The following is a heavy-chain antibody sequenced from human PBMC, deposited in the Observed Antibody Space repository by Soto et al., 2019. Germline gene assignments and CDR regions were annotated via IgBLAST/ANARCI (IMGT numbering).Heavy chain of an antibody. CDR3: AIETVTTEGGAFDI. CDR1: GFTVSSNY. J-gene: IGHJ3*02. D-gene: IGHD4-17*01. V-gene: IGHV3-53*01. CDR2: FYADGTT. Sequence: EVQLVESGGGLIQPGGSLRLSCAASGFTVSSNYMSWVRQAPGKGLEWVAVFYADGTTYYADSVQGRFIISRDNSKNTLYLQMNSLRDDDTAVYYCAIETVTTEGGAFDIWGQGTMVTVSS.